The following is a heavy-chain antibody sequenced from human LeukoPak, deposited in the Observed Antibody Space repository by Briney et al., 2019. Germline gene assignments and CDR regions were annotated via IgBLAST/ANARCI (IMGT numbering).Heavy chain of an antibody. J-gene: IGHJ4*02. D-gene: IGHD3-22*01. CDR3: ARDPYYYDSSGYPPLDY. CDR2: ISAYNGNT. V-gene: IGHV1-18*01. Sequence: ASVKVSCKASGGTFSSYAISWVRQAPGQGLEWMGWISAYNGNTNYAQKLQGRVTMTTDTSTSTAYMELRSLRSDDTAVYYCARDPYYYDSSGYPPLDYWGQGTLVTVSS. CDR1: GGTFSSYA.